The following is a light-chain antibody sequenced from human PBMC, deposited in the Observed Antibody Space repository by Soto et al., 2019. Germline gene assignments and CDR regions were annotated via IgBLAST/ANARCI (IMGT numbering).Light chain of an antibody. CDR3: QQYNNWPPWT. CDR1: QSVSSN. J-gene: IGKJ1*01. CDR2: GAS. V-gene: IGKV3-15*01. Sequence: EIVITQSPATLSVSPGERAILSCRASQSVSSNLAWYQQKPGQAPRLLIYGASTRATGIPARFSGSGSGTELTLTISSLQSEDFAVYYCQQYNNWPPWTFGQGTKVDIK.